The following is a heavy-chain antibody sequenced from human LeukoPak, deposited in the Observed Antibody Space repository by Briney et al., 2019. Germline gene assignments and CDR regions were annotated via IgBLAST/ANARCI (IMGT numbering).Heavy chain of an antibody. V-gene: IGHV4-59*02. CDR1: GGSVSDYY. Sequence: SETLSLTCTISGGSVSDYYWSWTRQSPGKGLEWIGYIYHTGSTSYSPSLKSRVTISADTSQHQFSLKLSSVTAAATAVYYFASRKLGNDYWGQGTLVTVSS. CDR2: IYHTGST. CDR3: ASRKLGNDY. J-gene: IGHJ4*02. D-gene: IGHD7-27*01.